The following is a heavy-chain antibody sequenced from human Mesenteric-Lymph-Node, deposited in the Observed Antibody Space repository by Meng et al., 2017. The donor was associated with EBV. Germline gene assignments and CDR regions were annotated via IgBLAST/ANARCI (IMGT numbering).Heavy chain of an antibody. V-gene: IGHV4-61*03. Sequence: QGQRQGSGPGLGKPAETLSLTCPVSGGSVNSGSYYWSWIRQPPGKGLQWIGYIFSSGSTNYNPSFKSRVTISVDMSKNHFSLRLTSVTPADTAVYYCARGYGSGSYRYFDYWGQGTLVTVSS. CDR3: ARGYGSGSYRYFDY. D-gene: IGHD3-10*01. J-gene: IGHJ4*02. CDR1: GGSVNSGSYY. CDR2: IFSSGST.